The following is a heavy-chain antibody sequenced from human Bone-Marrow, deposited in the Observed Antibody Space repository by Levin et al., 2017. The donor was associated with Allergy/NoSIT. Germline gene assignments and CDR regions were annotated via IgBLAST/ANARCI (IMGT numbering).Heavy chain of an antibody. Sequence: GGSLRLSCAVSGVTSNNYTLSWVRQPPGKGLEWVSSISSSSAYIHYADSVKGRFTVSRDNAEKSLYLQMNSLRAEDTAIYYCASRIKAPGGLDVWGQGTTVTVSS. CDR1: GVTSNNYT. D-gene: IGHD3-10*01. CDR3: ASRIKAPGGLDV. J-gene: IGHJ6*02. CDR2: ISSSSAYI. V-gene: IGHV3-21*01.